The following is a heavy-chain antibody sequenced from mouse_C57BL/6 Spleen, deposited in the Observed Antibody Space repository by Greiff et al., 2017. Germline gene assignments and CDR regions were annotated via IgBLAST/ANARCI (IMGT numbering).Heavy chain of an antibody. CDR1: GYTFTSYW. CDR3: ARQGAYDYYAMDY. CDR2: IDPSDSET. D-gene: IGHD3-1*01. Sequence: VQLQQPGAELVRPGSSVKLSCKASGYTFTSYWMHWVKQRPIQGLEWIGNIDPSDSETHYNQKFKDKATLTVDKSSSTAYMQLSSLTSEDSAVYYCARQGAYDYYAMDYWGQGTSVTVSS. J-gene: IGHJ4*01. V-gene: IGHV1-52*01.